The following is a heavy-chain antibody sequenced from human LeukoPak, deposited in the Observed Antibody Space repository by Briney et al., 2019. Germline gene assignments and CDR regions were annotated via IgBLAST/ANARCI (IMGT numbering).Heavy chain of an antibody. CDR3: ARDGGLDGDYGMDV. Sequence: PGGSLRPSCAASGFTFSSYGMHWVRQAPGKGLEWVAFIRYDGSNKYYADSVKGRFTISRDNSKNTLYLQMNSLRAEDTAVYYCARDGGLDGDYGMDVWGQGTTVTVSS. J-gene: IGHJ6*02. CDR1: GFTFSSYG. V-gene: IGHV3-30*02. D-gene: IGHD3-16*01. CDR2: IRYDGSNK.